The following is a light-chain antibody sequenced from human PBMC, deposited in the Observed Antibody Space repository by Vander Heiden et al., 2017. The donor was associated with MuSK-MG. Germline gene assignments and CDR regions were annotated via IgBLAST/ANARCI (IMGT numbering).Light chain of an antibody. CDR3: QQDGSSPQVT. V-gene: IGKV3-20*01. Sequence: EIVLTQSPGTLSLSPGERASLSCRASQSVSSSYLAWYQQKPGQAPRLLIYGASSRATGIPDRFSGSGYGTDFTLTISRLEPGDFAVYYCQQDGSSPQVTFGQGTRLEIK. J-gene: IGKJ5*01. CDR2: GAS. CDR1: QSVSSSY.